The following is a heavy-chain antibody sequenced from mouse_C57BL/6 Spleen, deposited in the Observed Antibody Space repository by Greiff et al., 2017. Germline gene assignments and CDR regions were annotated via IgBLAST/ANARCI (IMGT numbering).Heavy chain of an antibody. D-gene: IGHD4-1*01. Sequence: EVMLVESGGGLVQPGGSLSLSCAASGFTFTDYYMSWVRQPPGKALEWLGFIRNKANGYTTEYSASVKGWFTISRDNSQSILYLQMNALRAEDSATYYCARSLEGWEDYWGQGTTLTVSS. V-gene: IGHV7-3*01. J-gene: IGHJ2*01. CDR2: IRNKANGYTT. CDR1: GFTFTDYY. CDR3: ARSLEGWEDY.